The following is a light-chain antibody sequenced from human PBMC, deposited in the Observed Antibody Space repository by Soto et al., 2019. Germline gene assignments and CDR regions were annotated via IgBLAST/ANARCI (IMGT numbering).Light chain of an antibody. J-gene: IGKJ4*01. CDR3: QQSDTFPAT. CDR2: AAS. CDR1: QGIRSG. Sequence: IKMTQSPSSVSESVGDRFTIPFRASQGIRSGLAWYQQRPGKAPKLLISAASSLQSAVPSRFSGSGSGTDFTLTISSLQPDDFATYYCQQSDTFPATFGGGTKVEIK. V-gene: IGKV1D-12*01.